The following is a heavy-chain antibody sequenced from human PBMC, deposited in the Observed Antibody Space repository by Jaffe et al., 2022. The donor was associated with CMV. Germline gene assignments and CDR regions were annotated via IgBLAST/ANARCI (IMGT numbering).Heavy chain of an antibody. D-gene: IGHD6-13*01. CDR3: ARQDSSSWYRDYYYYYMDV. Sequence: EVQLVQSGAEVKKPGESLKISCKGSGYSFTSYWIGWVRQMPGKGLEWMGIIYPGDSDTRYSPSFQGQVTISADKSISTAYLQWSSLKASDTAMYYCARQDSSSWYRDYYYYYMDVWGKGTTVTVSS. CDR2: IYPGDSDT. J-gene: IGHJ6*03. V-gene: IGHV5-51*01. CDR1: GYSFTSYW.